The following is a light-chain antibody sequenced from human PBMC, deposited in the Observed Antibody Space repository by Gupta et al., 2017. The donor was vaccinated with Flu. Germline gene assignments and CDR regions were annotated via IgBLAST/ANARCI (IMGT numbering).Light chain of an antibody. Sequence: STGAVTTDYYPNWIQQRPGQAPRALIYITTNKHSWTPARFSGSLLGGKAALTLSGVQPEDEADYYCLLYYGGNQGVFGGGTRLTVL. J-gene: IGLJ3*02. V-gene: IGLV7-43*01. CDR2: ITT. CDR3: LLYYGGNQGV. CDR1: TGAVTTDYY.